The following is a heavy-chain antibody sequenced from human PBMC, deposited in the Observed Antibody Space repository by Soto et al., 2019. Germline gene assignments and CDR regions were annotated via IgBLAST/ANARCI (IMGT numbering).Heavy chain of an antibody. D-gene: IGHD5-12*01. Sequence: SETLSLTCTVSGGSINTFYWSWVRQPAGKGLEWIGSIFSSGSNSVNLSLEGRFAMSVDTSKNQLSLNLSSVTAADMAVYYCAREGSYSAYSFAHGIQLLALDFWGQGALVTVSS. CDR3: AREGSYSAYSFAHGIQLLALDF. J-gene: IGHJ4*02. CDR2: IFSSGSN. CDR1: GGSINTFY. V-gene: IGHV4-4*07.